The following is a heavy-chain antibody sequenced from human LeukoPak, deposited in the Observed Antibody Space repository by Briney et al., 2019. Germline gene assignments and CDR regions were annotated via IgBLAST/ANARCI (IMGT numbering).Heavy chain of an antibody. CDR3: ARDSGTTGEVKFDP. Sequence: SETLSLTCTVSGGSISSYYLSWIRQPAGKGLEWIGRIYSRGTTYNPSLKSRVTMSADTPRNHVSLTLNSVTAADTAVYYCARDSGTTGEVKFDPWGQGTLVTVSS. CDR2: IYSRGT. J-gene: IGHJ5*02. V-gene: IGHV4-4*07. D-gene: IGHD3-10*01. CDR1: GGSISSYY.